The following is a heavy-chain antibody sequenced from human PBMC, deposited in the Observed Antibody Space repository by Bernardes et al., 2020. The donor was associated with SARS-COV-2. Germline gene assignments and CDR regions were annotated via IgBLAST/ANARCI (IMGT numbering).Heavy chain of an antibody. J-gene: IGHJ6*02. CDR1: GFTFSSYG. D-gene: IGHD3-22*01. Sequence: GGSLRLSCAASGFTFSSYGMHWVRKAPGKGLEWVAVIWYDGSNKYYADSVKGRFTISRDNSKNTLYLQMNSLRAEDTAVYYCAREQYYYDSSGYSRWYYYYGMDVWGQGTTVTVSS. CDR3: AREQYYYDSSGYSRWYYYYGMDV. CDR2: IWYDGSNK. V-gene: IGHV3-33*01.